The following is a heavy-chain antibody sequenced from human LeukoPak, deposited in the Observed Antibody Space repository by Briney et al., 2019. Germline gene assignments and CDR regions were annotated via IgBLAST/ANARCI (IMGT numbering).Heavy chain of an antibody. CDR2: ISGSGGST. V-gene: IGHV3-23*01. D-gene: IGHD5-18*01. Sequence: GGSLRLSCAPSGFIFSSYAMSWVRQAPGKGLEWVSAISGSGGSTYYADSVKGRFTISRDNSKNTLYLQMSSLRAEDTAVYYCAKDVIKGSPLWVDYFDYWGQGTLVTVSS. CDR3: AKDVIKGSPLWVDYFDY. J-gene: IGHJ4*02. CDR1: GFIFSSYA.